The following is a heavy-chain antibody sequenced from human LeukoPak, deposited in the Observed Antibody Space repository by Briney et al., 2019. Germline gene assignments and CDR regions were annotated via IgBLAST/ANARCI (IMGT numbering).Heavy chain of an antibody. CDR1: GFTFSSYW. J-gene: IGHJ4*02. CDR2: INSDGSST. V-gene: IGHV3-74*01. Sequence: GGSLRLSCAASGFTFSSYWMHWVRQAPGKGLVWVSRINSDGSSTSYADSVKGRFTISRDSAKNTLYLQMNSLRAEDTAVYYCARDAADYDYVWGSYRSSPPDYWGQGTLVTVSS. CDR3: ARDAADYDYVWGSYRSSPPDY. D-gene: IGHD3-16*02.